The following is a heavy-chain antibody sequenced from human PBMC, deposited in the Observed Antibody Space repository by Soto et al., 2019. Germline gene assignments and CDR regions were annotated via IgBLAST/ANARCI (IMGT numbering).Heavy chain of an antibody. J-gene: IGHJ4*02. D-gene: IGHD2-2*01. CDR3: ATFRFCTSTSCYGREGGF. V-gene: IGHV3-23*01. Sequence: EVQMLESGGGLVQPGGSLRLSCAASEFTFSSYAMSWVRQAPGKGLEWVSTMSGSGGYTYYADSVEGRFAISRDNSKNTLYLQMADLRAEDTAVYYCATFRFCTSTSCYGREGGFWGQGTLVTVSS. CDR2: MSGSGGYT. CDR1: EFTFSSYA.